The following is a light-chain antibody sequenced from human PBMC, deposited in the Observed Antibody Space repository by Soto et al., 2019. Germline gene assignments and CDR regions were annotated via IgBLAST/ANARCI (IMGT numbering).Light chain of an antibody. J-gene: IGLJ2*01. V-gene: IGLV1-47*02. CDR2: SNN. CDR1: SSNIGSNY. CDR3: AAXDDSLSGVV. Sequence: QSVXTQPPSAXGTPXQRVTXSCSGSSSNIGSNYVYWYQQVPGTAPKLLIYSNNQRPSGVPDRFSGSKSGTSASLAISGLXXXXXXXXXXAAXDDSLSGVVFGGGTKLTVL.